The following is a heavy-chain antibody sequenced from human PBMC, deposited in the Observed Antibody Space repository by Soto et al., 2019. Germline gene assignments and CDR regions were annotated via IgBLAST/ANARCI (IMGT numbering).Heavy chain of an antibody. CDR2: IDPSDSYT. Sequence: EVQLVQSGAEVKKPGESLRISCKGAGYSFTSYWITWVRQMPGKGLECMGRIDPSDSYTNYSPSFQGHVTISADKSISXXYLQWSSLKASDSATYYCARLPLVSMVRGIIVDDYWGQGTLVTVSS. CDR1: GYSFTSYW. CDR3: ARLPLVSMVRGIIVDDY. V-gene: IGHV5-10-1*01. J-gene: IGHJ4*02. D-gene: IGHD3-10*01.